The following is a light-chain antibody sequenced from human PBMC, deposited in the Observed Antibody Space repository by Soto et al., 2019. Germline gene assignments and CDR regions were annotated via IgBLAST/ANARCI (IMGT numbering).Light chain of an antibody. V-gene: IGKV4-1*01. CDR2: WAS. CDR3: QQYITAPQP. CDR1: QSVLYSPNNKNY. J-gene: IGKJ1*01. Sequence: DIVMTQSPDSLAVSLGERATINCKSSQSVLYSPNNKNYLAWYQQKPGQPPKLLVYWASTRESGVPDRFSGSGSATDLTLTINSLQAEEVAVYYCQQYITAPQPFGQGTKVEIK.